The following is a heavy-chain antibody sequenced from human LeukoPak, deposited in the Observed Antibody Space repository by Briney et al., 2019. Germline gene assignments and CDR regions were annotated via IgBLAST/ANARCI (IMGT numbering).Heavy chain of an antibody. CDR1: GGSIGSGNYY. J-gene: IGHJ5*02. CDR2: IHHSGST. D-gene: IGHD3-10*01. CDR3: ASYGSGSYRFDP. V-gene: IGHV4-31*03. Sequence: PSETLSLTCTASGGSIGSGNYYWSWIRQHPGKGLEWIGYIHHSGSTYYNPSLKSRVIISVDTSKNQFSLKLNSVTAADTAVYYCASYGSGSYRFDPWGQGTLVTVSS.